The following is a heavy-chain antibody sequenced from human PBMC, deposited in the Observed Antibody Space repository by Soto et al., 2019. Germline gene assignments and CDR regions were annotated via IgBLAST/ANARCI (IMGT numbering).Heavy chain of an antibody. CDR1: GGTFSSYA. J-gene: IGHJ6*02. CDR2: IIPIFGTA. CDR3: ARDRDGDSSSWYAAKIYLSQYYYGMDV. D-gene: IGHD6-13*01. V-gene: IGHV1-69*13. Sequence: GASVKVSCKASGGTFSSYAITWVRQAPGQGLEWMGGIIPIFGTANYAQKFQGRVTITADESTSTAYMELSSLRSEDTAVYYCARDRDGDSSSWYAAKIYLSQYYYGMDVWGQGTTVTVSS.